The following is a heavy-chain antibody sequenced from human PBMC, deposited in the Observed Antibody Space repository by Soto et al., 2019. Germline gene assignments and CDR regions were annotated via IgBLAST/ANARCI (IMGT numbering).Heavy chain of an antibody. V-gene: IGHV3-30-3*01. CDR1: GFTFSSYA. Sequence: QVQLVESGGGVVQPGRSLRLSCAASGFTFSSYAMHWVRQAPGKGLEWVAVISYDGSNKYYADSVKGRFTISRDKSKNTLYLQMNSLRAEDTAVYYCARTYYDSLTGAYSYYGLDVWGQGTTVTLSS. CDR2: ISYDGSNK. D-gene: IGHD3-9*01. CDR3: ARTYYDSLTGAYSYYGLDV. J-gene: IGHJ6*02.